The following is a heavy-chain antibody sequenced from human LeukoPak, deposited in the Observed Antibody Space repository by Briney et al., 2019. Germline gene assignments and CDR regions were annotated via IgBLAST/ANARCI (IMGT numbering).Heavy chain of an antibody. CDR3: AKGPTSTVTTLVDFYFDH. V-gene: IGHV3-9*03. CDR2: ISWNSGSI. CDR1: GFTFDDYA. D-gene: IGHD4-17*01. J-gene: IGHJ4*02. Sequence: TGGSLRLSCAASGFTFDDYAMHWVRQAPGQGLEWVSGISWNSGSIGYADSVKGRFTISRDNAKNSLYLQMNSLRAEDMALYYCAKGPTSTVTTLVDFYFDHWGQGTLVTVSS.